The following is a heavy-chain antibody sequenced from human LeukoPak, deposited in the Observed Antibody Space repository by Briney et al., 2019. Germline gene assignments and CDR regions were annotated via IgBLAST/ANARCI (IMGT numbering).Heavy chain of an antibody. CDR3: ASYPRGVIVSADDAFDI. Sequence: SETLSLTCTVSGGPISSYYWSWIRQPAGKGLEWIGRIYTSGSTNYNPSLKSRVTMSVDTSKNQFSLKLSSVTAADTAVYYCASYPRGVIVSADDAFDIWGQGTMVTVSS. D-gene: IGHD3-16*02. V-gene: IGHV4-4*07. CDR2: IYTSGST. J-gene: IGHJ3*02. CDR1: GGPISSYY.